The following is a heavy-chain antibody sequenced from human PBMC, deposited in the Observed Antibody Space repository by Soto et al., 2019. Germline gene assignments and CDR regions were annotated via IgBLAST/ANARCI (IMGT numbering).Heavy chain of an antibody. CDR3: ASSYGSGSPGLHVTYYDGMDV. V-gene: IGHV1-18*01. CDR1: GYTFTSYG. D-gene: IGHD3-10*01. CDR2: ISAYNGNT. Sequence: QVQLVQSGAEVKKPGASVKVSCKASGYTFTSYGISWVRQAPGQGLEWMGWISAYNGNTNYARKLQGRVTMTTDTATSTAYLEGRSLRADDTAVYYCASSYGSGSPGLHVTYYDGMDVWGQGTTVTGS. J-gene: IGHJ6*02.